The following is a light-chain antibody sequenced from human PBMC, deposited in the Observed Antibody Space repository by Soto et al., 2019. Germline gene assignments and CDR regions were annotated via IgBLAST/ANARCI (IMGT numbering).Light chain of an antibody. V-gene: IGKV1-39*01. Sequence: DIHMTQSPSSLSASVGDRVTITCRASQNIKKFSNWYQQRPGKAPSALIHATSTLQNGVSSRFSGSGSDTDFTLTITSLQPEDFATYFCQQSYSSPLTFGGGTKVEL. CDR2: ATS. J-gene: IGKJ4*01. CDR1: QNIKKF. CDR3: QQSYSSPLT.